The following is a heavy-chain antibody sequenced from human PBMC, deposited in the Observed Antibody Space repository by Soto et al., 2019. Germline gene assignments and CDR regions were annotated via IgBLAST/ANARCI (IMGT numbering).Heavy chain of an antibody. J-gene: IGHJ4*02. D-gene: IGHD4-17*01. CDR1: CYTFTSYG. CDR3: ARTLYGDNLDY. Sequence: ASVKVSCKASCYTFTSYGISWVRQAPGQGLEWMGWISAYNGNTNYAQKLQGRVTMTTNTSTSTAYMELSSLSAEETAVYYCARTLYGDNLDYWGQGTLVTVAP. V-gene: IGHV1-18*01. CDR2: ISAYNGNT.